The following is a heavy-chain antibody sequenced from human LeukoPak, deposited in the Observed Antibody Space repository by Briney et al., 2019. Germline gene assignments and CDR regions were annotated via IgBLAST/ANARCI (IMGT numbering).Heavy chain of an antibody. CDR1: GGSISSYY. CDR3: ARETRRGGSGAYF. CDR2: IYYSGST. V-gene: IGHV4-59*12. Sequence: SETLSLTCTVSGGSISSYYWSWIRQPPGKGLEWIGYIYYSGSTNYNPSLKSRVTISVDTSKNQFSLKLRSVTAADTAVYYCARETRRGGSGAYFWGQGTLVTVSS. J-gene: IGHJ4*02. D-gene: IGHD6-19*01.